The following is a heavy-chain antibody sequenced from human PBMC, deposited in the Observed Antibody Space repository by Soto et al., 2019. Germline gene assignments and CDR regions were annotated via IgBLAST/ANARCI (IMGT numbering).Heavy chain of an antibody. CDR2: ISYDGSNK. CDR3: AKDLGQWLVRQSFGMDV. D-gene: IGHD6-19*01. V-gene: IGHV3-30*18. CDR1: GFTFSSYG. Sequence: QVQLVESGGGVVQPGRSLRLSCAASGFTFSSYGMHWVRQAPGKGLEWVAVISYDGSNKYYADSVKGRFTISRDNSKNXXYLQMNSLRAEDTAVYYCAKDLGQWLVRQSFGMDVWGQGTTVTVSS. J-gene: IGHJ6*02.